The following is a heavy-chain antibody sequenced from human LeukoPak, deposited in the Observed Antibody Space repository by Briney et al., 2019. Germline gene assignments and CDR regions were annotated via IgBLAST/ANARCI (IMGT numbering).Heavy chain of an antibody. CDR1: GGSISSYY. CDR2: IYYSGST. Sequence: PSETLSLTCTVSGGSISSYYWSWIRQPPGKGLEWIGYIYYSGSTNYNPSLKSRVTISVDTSKNQFSLKLSSVTAADTAVYYCANLPMDSSGYYPFDYWGRGTLVTVSS. CDR3: ANLPMDSSGYYPFDY. V-gene: IGHV4-59*01. D-gene: IGHD3-22*01. J-gene: IGHJ4*02.